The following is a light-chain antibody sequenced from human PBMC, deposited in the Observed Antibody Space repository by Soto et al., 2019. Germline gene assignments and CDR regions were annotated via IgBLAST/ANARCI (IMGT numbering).Light chain of an antibody. CDR2: EVI. CDR1: SSDVGGYNS. CDR3: PSYTTPVAVV. Sequence: QSVLTQHASVSGSPRQSITISCTGTSSDVGGYNSVSWSHHHPGKAPKLIIHEVIYRPSGVPDRFSGSKSGNTASPTISGLQAEDEAYDCCPSYTTPVAVVFGGQTK. V-gene: IGLV2-14*01. J-gene: IGLJ2*01.